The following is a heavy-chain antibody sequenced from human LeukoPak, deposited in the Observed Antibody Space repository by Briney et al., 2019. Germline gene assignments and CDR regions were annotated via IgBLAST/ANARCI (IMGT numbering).Heavy chain of an antibody. D-gene: IGHD1-26*01. Sequence: PGGSLRLSCAASGFTFSTYSMHWVRQAPGKGLEYVSAISSSGDSTYYANSVKGRFTISRDNSKNTLYLQMGSLRTEDMAVYYCARAHEVVYSGSYYYMDVWGKGTTVTVSS. J-gene: IGHJ6*03. V-gene: IGHV3-64*01. CDR1: GFTFSTYS. CDR3: ARAHEVVYSGSYYYMDV. CDR2: ISSSGDST.